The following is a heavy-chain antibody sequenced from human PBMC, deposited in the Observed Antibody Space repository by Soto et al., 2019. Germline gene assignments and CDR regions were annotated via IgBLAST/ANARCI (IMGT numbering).Heavy chain of an antibody. Sequence: QVQLVQSGAEVKKPGSSVKVSCKASGGTFSSYTISWVRQAPGQGLEWMGRIIPILGIANYAQKFQGRVTITAGKSTSTAYMELSSLRSEDTAVYYCARDQAAAVDYYYGMDVWGQGTTVTVSS. CDR3: ARDQAAAVDYYYGMDV. V-gene: IGHV1-69*08. CDR1: GGTFSSYT. CDR2: IIPILGIA. J-gene: IGHJ6*02. D-gene: IGHD6-13*01.